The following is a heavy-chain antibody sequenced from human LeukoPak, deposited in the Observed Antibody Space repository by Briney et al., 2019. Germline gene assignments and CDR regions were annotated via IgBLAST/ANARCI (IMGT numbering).Heavy chain of an antibody. CDR3: ARVRPTGFGYMDV. D-gene: IGHD1-14*01. Sequence: PSETLSLTCTVSGYLISSDYYWGWIRQPPVKGLAWIGNIYQSGNTYYNPSLESRVTISVDTSKNQFPLRLNSVTAADTAVYYCARVRPTGFGYMDVWGKGTSVTVSS. CDR1: GYLISSDYY. V-gene: IGHV4-38-2*02. CDR2: IYQSGNT. J-gene: IGHJ6*03.